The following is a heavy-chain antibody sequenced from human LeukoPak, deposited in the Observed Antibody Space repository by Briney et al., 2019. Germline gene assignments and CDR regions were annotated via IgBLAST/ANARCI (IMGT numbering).Heavy chain of an antibody. Sequence: PGGSLRLSCAASGFTFTCYGRHWVRQAPGKVLEWVAVIWYDGSNKYNTDCVKGLFTISRDNSKNTLYMRMSSVRVEDTAVYYCARGQDYGDSNWFDPWGQGALVTVSS. CDR2: IWYDGSNK. V-gene: IGHV3-33*01. D-gene: IGHD4-17*01. J-gene: IGHJ5*02. CDR3: ARGQDYGDSNWFDP. CDR1: GFTFTCYG.